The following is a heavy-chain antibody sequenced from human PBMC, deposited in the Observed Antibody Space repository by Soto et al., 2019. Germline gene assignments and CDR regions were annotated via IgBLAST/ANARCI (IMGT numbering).Heavy chain of an antibody. CDR1: GFSLSNARMG. V-gene: IGHV2-26*01. Sequence: SGPTLVNPTETLTLTCTVSGFSLSNARMGVSWIRQPPGKALEWLAHIFSNDEKSYSTSLKSRLTISKDTSKSQVVLTMSNMDPVDTATYYCARIHSYDFWSGYHRNNYYYYMDVWGKGTTVTVSS. CDR2: IFSNDEK. D-gene: IGHD3-3*01. J-gene: IGHJ6*03. CDR3: ARIHSYDFWSGYHRNNYYYYMDV.